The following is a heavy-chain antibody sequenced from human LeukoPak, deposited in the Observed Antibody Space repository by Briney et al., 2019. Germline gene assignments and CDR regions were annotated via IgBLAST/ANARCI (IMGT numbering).Heavy chain of an antibody. J-gene: IGHJ6*02. CDR1: VHSKNSSNYH. CDR2: SYYNGST. V-gene: IGHV4-39*07. D-gene: IGHD4-17*01. CDR3: ARAYGDYGLYYYYYYGMDV. Sequence: SDPQTLTCTVSVHSKNSSNYHWPWIRQPPGKGLERFGSSYYNGSTYYNPSLKSRLTISVDTSKNQSSLKLTSVTAADTVLYFCARAYGDYGLYYYYYYGMDVWGQGTTVTASS.